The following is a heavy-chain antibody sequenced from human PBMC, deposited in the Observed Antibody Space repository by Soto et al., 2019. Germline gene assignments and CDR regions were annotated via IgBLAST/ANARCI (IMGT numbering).Heavy chain of an antibody. CDR3: APAISSPFGNVAS. Sequence: EVHLVQSGGDLVQPGGSLRLSCVASGFTFSTYWMTWVRQAPGMGLEWVAGIKEDASEEVYVDSVKGRFSISRDNAKNSLYLQLTSLRAEDTTVYYGAPAISSPFGNVASWGQGSGVTVSS. J-gene: IGHJ4*02. CDR1: GFTFSTYW. D-gene: IGHD3-3*01. V-gene: IGHV3-7*01. CDR2: IKEDASEE.